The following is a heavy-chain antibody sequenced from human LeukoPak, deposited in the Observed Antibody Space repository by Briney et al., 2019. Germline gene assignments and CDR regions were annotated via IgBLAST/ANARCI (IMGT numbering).Heavy chain of an antibody. D-gene: IGHD6-13*01. CDR3: ARTWDSSSWYVDY. CDR1: GYSFTSYW. V-gene: IGHV5-51*01. Sequence: GESLKISCKGSGYSFTSYWIGWVRQMPGKSLEWMGIIYPGDSETRYSPSFQGQVTISADKSISTAYLQWSSLKASDTAMYYCARTWDSSSWYVDYWGQGTLVTVSS. J-gene: IGHJ4*02. CDR2: IYPGDSET.